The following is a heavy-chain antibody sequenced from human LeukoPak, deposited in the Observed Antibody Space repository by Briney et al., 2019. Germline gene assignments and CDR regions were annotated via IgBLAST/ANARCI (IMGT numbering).Heavy chain of an antibody. CDR2: ISGSGGST. J-gene: IGHJ6*02. Sequence: GGSLRLSCAASGFTFSSYAMSWVRQAPGKGLEWVSAISGSGGSTYYADSVKGRFTISRDNSKNTLYLQMNSLRAEDTAVYYCAKDSVFVGAKDCYYYGMDVWGQGTTVTVSS. CDR3: AKDSVFVGAKDCYYYGMDV. V-gene: IGHV3-23*01. CDR1: GFTFSSYA. D-gene: IGHD1-26*01.